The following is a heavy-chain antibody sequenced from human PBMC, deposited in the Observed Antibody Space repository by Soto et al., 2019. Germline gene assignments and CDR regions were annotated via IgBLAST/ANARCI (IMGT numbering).Heavy chain of an antibody. V-gene: IGHV4-39*01. Sequence: QLQLQESGPGLVKPSETLSLTCTVSGGSISSSSYYWGWIRQPPGKGLEWIGSIYYSGSTYYNPSLNRRVTISVDTSKNQFSLKLSSVTAADTAVYYCARRGYNWNVFGMDVWGQGTTVTVSS. J-gene: IGHJ6*02. CDR1: GGSISSSSYY. D-gene: IGHD1-1*01. CDR2: IYYSGST. CDR3: ARRGYNWNVFGMDV.